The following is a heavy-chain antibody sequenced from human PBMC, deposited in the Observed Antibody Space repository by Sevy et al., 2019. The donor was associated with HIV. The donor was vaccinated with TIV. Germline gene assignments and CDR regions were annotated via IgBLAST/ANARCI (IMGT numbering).Heavy chain of an antibody. J-gene: IGHJ4*02. D-gene: IGHD3-22*01. V-gene: IGHV3-9*01. CDR2: ISWNSGSI. Sequence: GGSLRLSCAASGFAFDDYAMHWVRQAPGKGLEWVSGISWNSGSIGYADSVKGRFTISRDNAKNSLYLQMNSLRAEDTALYYCAKDINADYYDSSGYYYWGPGTLVTVSS. CDR3: AKDINADYYDSSGYYY. CDR1: GFAFDDYA.